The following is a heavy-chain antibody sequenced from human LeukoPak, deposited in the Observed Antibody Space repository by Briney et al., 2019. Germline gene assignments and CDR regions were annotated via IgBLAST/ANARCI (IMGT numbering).Heavy chain of an antibody. J-gene: IGHJ1*01. CDR3: ARDFGSGWYGYFQH. CDR2: ISSSGSHT. D-gene: IGHD6-19*01. Sequence: GALRLSCAASGFTFSDQYMSWIRQAPGKGLEWISYISSSGSHTNYADSVKGRFTISRDNAKNSLYLQMSSLEAEDTAVYYCARDFGSGWYGYFQHWGQGTLVIVSS. CDR1: GFTFSDQY. V-gene: IGHV3-11*06.